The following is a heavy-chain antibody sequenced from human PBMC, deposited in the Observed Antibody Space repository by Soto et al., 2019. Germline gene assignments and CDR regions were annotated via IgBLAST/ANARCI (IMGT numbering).Heavy chain of an antibody. Sequence: GESLKISCKGSGYTFTDYWIGWVRQLPGKGLEWMGIIYPDDSDTRYSPSFQGHVTITVDKSTSTAYLQWNTLKASDTAMYYCARHISNVRYYYYAMDVWGQGTTVTVSS. CDR2: IYPDDSDT. V-gene: IGHV5-51*01. CDR1: GYTFTDYW. D-gene: IGHD4-4*01. J-gene: IGHJ6*02. CDR3: ARHISNVRYYYYAMDV.